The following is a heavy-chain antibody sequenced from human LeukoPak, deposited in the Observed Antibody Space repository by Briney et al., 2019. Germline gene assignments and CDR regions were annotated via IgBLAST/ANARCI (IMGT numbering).Heavy chain of an antibody. V-gene: IGHV1-46*01. D-gene: IGHD6-13*01. Sequence: ASVKVSCKASGYTFTSYYMHWVRQAPGQGLEWMGIINPSGGSTSYAQKFQGRVTMTRDMSTSTVYMELSSLRSEDTAVYYCAGSWSPYDAFDIWGQGTMVSVSS. CDR2: INPSGGST. CDR3: AGSWSPYDAFDI. J-gene: IGHJ3*02. CDR1: GYTFTSYY.